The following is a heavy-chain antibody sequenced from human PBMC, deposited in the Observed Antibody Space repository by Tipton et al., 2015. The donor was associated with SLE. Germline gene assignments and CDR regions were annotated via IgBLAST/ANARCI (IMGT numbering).Heavy chain of an antibody. Sequence: TLSLTCTVSGGSISSYYWSWIRQPPGRGLEWIGYIYYSGSTNYNPSLKSRVTISVDTSKNKFSLKLSSVTAADTAVYYCARAPPYSNYVFDLWGRGTLVTVSS. V-gene: IGHV4-59*01. J-gene: IGHJ2*01. CDR2: IYYSGST. D-gene: IGHD4-11*01. CDR1: GGSISSYY. CDR3: ARAPPYSNYVFDL.